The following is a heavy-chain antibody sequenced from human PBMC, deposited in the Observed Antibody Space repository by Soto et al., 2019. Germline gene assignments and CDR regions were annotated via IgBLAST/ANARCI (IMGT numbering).Heavy chain of an antibody. J-gene: IGHJ6*03. CDR1: GGSISSYY. V-gene: IGHV4-59*01. CDR2: IYYSGST. CDR3: ARGGDIVVVPAAHYYYYYYMDV. D-gene: IGHD2-2*01. Sequence: QVQLQESGPGLVKPSETLSLTCTVSGGSISSYYWSWLRQPPGKGLEWIGYIYYSGSTNYNPSLKSRVTISVDTSKNQFSLKLSSVTAADTAVYYCARGGDIVVVPAAHYYYYYYMDVWGKGTTVTVSS.